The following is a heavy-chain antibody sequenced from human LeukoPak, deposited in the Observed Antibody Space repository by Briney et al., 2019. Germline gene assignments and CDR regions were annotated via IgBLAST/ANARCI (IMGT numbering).Heavy chain of an antibody. J-gene: IGHJ4*02. CDR1: GFTFDDYG. D-gene: IGHD3/OR15-3a*01. V-gene: IGHV3-9*01. CDR2: ISWNSGSI. Sequence: PGGSLRLSCAASGFTFDDYGMSWVRQAPGKGLEWVSGISWNSGSIGYADSVKGRFTISRDNAKNSLYLQMNSLRAEDTALYYCAKDAHLRTGYFDYWGQGTLVTVSS. CDR3: AKDAHLRTGYFDY.